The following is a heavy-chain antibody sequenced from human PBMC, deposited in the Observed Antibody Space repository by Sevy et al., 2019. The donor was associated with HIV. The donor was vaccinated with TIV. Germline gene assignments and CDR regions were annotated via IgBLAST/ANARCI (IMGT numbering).Heavy chain of an antibody. Sequence: SEALSLTCTVSGGSISSYYWSWIRQPPGKGLEWIGNIYYSGSTNYNPSLRSRVTISVDTSKNQFSLKLSSVTAADTAVYYCARDRGYSGYDYDYWGQGPLVTVSS. CDR2: IYYSGST. CDR1: GGSISSYY. D-gene: IGHD5-12*01. CDR3: ARDRGYSGYDYDY. V-gene: IGHV4-59*01. J-gene: IGHJ4*02.